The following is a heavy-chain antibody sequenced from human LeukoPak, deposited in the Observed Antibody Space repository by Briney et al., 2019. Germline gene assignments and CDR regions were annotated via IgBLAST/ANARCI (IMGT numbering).Heavy chain of an antibody. CDR1: GFTFSSYS. CDR2: ISSSSSHI. V-gene: IGHV3-21*04. Sequence: PGGSLRLSCAASGFTFSSYSMNWVRQAPGKGLEWVSSISSSSSHIYYADSVKGRFTISRDNAKNSLYLQMNSLRAEDTAVYYCAKDRRGIAAARGFDYWGQGTLVTVSS. CDR3: AKDRRGIAAARGFDY. J-gene: IGHJ4*02. D-gene: IGHD6-13*01.